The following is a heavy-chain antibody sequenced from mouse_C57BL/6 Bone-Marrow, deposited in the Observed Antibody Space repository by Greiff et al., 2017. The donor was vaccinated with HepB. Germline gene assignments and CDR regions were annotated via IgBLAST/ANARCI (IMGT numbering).Heavy chain of an antibody. V-gene: IGHV1-76*01. Sequence: QVQLKQSGAELVRPGASVKLSCKASGYTFTDYYINWVKQRPGQGLEWIARIYPGSGNTYYNEKFKGKATLTAEKSSSTAYMQLSSLTSEDSAVYFCAKSYYGRAWFAYWGQGTLVTVSA. CDR3: AKSYYGRAWFAY. CDR1: GYTFTDYY. CDR2: IYPGSGNT. J-gene: IGHJ3*01. D-gene: IGHD1-1*02.